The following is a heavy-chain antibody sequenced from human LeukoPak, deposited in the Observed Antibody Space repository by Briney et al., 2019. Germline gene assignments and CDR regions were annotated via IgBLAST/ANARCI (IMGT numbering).Heavy chain of an antibody. Sequence: SETLSLTCAVYGGSFSDCYWSWIRQSPGKGLEWIGEIKSTGTTNWIGETKHSESTNYNPSLKSRVTISADTSKNQFSLKLTSVTAADTAVYYCARVIGSDTRDYYLGYWGQGTLVTVYS. CDR1: GGSFSDCY. V-gene: IGHV4-34*01. D-gene: IGHD2-2*01. J-gene: IGHJ4*02. CDR2: TKHSEST. CDR3: ARVIGSDTRDYYLGY.